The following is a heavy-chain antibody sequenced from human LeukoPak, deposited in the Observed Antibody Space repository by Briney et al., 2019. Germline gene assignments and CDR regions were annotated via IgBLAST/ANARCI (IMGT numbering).Heavy chain of an antibody. D-gene: IGHD2-21*02. J-gene: IGHJ4*02. CDR2: IYYSGST. CDR1: GGSISSYY. CDR3: ASSSNGLVVVTPFDY. V-gene: IGHV4-59*01. Sequence: SETLSLTCSVSGGSISSYYWSWIRQPPGKGLEWLGYIYYSGSTNYNPSLKSRVTISVDTSKNQFSLKLSSVTAADTAVYYCASSSNGLVVVTPFDYWGQGTLVTVSS.